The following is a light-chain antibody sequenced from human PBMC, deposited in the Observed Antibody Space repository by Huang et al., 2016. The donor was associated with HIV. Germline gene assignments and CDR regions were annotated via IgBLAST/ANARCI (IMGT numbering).Light chain of an antibody. Sequence: DIQMTQSPSTLSAFVGDRVTITGRASQRINNWLAWYKHKPGRAPKVLIYKTSNLESGGPSRFSGSGSGTEFTLTINSLHPDDFATYYCQQYYSFSTFGQGTKVEIK. J-gene: IGKJ1*01. CDR2: KTS. CDR3: QQYYSFST. V-gene: IGKV1-5*03. CDR1: QRINNW.